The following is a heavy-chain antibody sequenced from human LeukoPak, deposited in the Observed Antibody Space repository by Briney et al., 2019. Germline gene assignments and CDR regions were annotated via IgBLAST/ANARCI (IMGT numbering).Heavy chain of an antibody. Sequence: GASVKVSCKASGYTFTNHYMHWVRQAPGQGLEWMGVINPSGGSTSYAQEFQGRVTMTRDTSTSTVYMELSSLRSEDTAVYYCARDEFGTYGYFDYWGQGTLVTVSS. CDR3: ARDEFGTYGYFDY. V-gene: IGHV1-46*01. D-gene: IGHD3-16*01. CDR2: INPSGGST. CDR1: GYTFTNHY. J-gene: IGHJ4*02.